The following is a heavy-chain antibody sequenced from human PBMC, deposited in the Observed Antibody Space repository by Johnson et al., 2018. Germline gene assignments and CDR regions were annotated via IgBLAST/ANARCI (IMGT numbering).Heavy chain of an antibody. J-gene: IGHJ3*02. V-gene: IGHV3-72*01. Sequence: VQLVQSGGGLVQPGGSLRLSCAASGFTFSDHYMDWVRQAPGKGLEWVGRTRNKANSYTTEYAASVKGRFTISRDDSKNSLYLQMNSLKTEDTAVYYCARLGVGAPLDALDIWGQGTMVTVSS. D-gene: IGHD3-3*01. CDR1: GFTFSDHY. CDR2: TRNKANSYTT. CDR3: ARLGVGAPLDALDI.